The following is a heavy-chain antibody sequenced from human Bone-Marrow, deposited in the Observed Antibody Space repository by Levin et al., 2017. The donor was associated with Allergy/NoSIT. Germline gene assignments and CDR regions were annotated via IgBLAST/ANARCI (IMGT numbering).Heavy chain of an antibody. Sequence: WASVKVSCKASGDTFSSYTLSWVRQAPGQGLEWMGRIIPLIGITNHAQKFQGRVTITADKSTSTAYMELTSLRSEDTAMYYCARDVGGYGDYWGQGTLVTVSS. CDR3: ARDVGGYGDY. V-gene: IGHV1-69*04. J-gene: IGHJ4*02. CDR2: IIPLIGIT. CDR1: GDTFSSYT. D-gene: IGHD1-26*01.